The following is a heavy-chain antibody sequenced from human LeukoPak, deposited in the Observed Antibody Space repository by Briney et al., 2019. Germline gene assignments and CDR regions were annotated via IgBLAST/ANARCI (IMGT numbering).Heavy chain of an antibody. Sequence: GGSLRLSCAASGFTFSSYWMHWVRQAPGKGLVWVSRINSDGSSTSYADSVRGRFTISRDNAKNTLYLQMNSLRAEDTAVYYCARYRITIFGPPGWFDPWGQGTLVTVSS. CDR1: GFTFSSYW. J-gene: IGHJ5*02. V-gene: IGHV3-74*01. CDR2: INSDGSST. CDR3: ARYRITIFGPPGWFDP. D-gene: IGHD3-3*01.